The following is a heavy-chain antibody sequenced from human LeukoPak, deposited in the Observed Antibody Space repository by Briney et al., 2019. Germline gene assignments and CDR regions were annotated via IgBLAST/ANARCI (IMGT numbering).Heavy chain of an antibody. Sequence: GRSLRLSCAASGFTFSSYGMHWVRQAPGKGLEWVAVIWYDGSNKYYADSVKGRFTISRDNSKNTLYLQMNSLRAEDTAVYYCARDARARTVTGPGDYWGQGTLVTVSS. CDR3: ARDARARTVTGPGDY. CDR1: GFTFSSYG. CDR2: IWYDGSNK. J-gene: IGHJ4*02. V-gene: IGHV3-33*01. D-gene: IGHD4-17*01.